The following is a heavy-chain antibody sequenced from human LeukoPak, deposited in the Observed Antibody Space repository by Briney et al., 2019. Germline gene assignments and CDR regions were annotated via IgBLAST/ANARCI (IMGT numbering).Heavy chain of an antibody. J-gene: IGHJ4*02. CDR3: AKSGVGGLRGGYFDY. Sequence: PGGSLRLSCAASGFTFSSYWMHWVRQAPGKGLVWVSRINSDGSSTSYADSVKGRFTISRDNAKNTLYLQMNSLRAEDTAVYYCAKSGVGGLRGGYFDYWGQGTLVTVSS. CDR2: INSDGSST. V-gene: IGHV3-74*01. D-gene: IGHD4-17*01. CDR1: GFTFSSYW.